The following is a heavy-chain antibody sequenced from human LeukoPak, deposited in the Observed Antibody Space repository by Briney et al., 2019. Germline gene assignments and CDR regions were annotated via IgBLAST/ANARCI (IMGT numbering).Heavy chain of an antibody. V-gene: IGHV3-48*01. CDR2: ITRSSTTI. Sequence: GGSLRLSCAPSVFIADSNYLTWVRQAPGKGLEWVSYITRSSTTIYYADSVKGRFTISRDNAKNSLYLQMNSLRVEDTAIYYCAGGDYNWNGFDPWGQGTLVTVSS. CDR1: VFIADSNY. D-gene: IGHD1-20*01. CDR3: AGGDYNWNGFDP. J-gene: IGHJ5*02.